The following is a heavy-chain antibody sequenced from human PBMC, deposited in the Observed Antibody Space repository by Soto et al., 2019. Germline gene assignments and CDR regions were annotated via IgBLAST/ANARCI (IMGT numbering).Heavy chain of an antibody. D-gene: IGHD4-17*01. V-gene: IGHV3-21*01. J-gene: IGHJ1*01. Sequence: GGSLRLSCAASGFTFSSYSMNWVRQAPGKGLEWVSSISSSSNYIYYADSVKGRFTISRDNAKNSLYLQMNSLRAEDTAVYYCARAGPTVTTFGYFQNWGQGTLVTVSS. CDR3: ARAGPTVTTFGYFQN. CDR2: ISSSSNYI. CDR1: GFTFSSYS.